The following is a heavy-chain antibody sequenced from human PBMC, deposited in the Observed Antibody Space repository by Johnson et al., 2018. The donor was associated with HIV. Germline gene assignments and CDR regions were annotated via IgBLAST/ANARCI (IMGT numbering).Heavy chain of an antibody. Sequence: QLVESGGGVVQPGRSLRLSCAASGFTFSSYAMHWVRQAPGKGREWVSGISWNSGSIGYADSVKGRFTISRENSKNTLYLQMKSLRPEDTAVYYCAKESKWESRTPHAFDLWGQGTMVTVSS. J-gene: IGHJ3*01. CDR2: ISWNSGSI. CDR3: AKESKWESRTPHAFDL. D-gene: IGHD1-26*01. V-gene: IGHV3-9*01. CDR1: GFTFSSYA.